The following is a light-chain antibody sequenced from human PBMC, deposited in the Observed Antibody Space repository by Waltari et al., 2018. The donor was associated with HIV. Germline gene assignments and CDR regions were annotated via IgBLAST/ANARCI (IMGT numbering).Light chain of an antibody. Sequence: EIVLTQSPGTLSLSPGERGTLSCRASQSVSSSYLAWYQQKPGQAPRLLIYGASSRATGIPDRFSGSGSGTDFTLTISRLEPEDFAVYYWQQYGSSGTFGQGTKVEIK. J-gene: IGKJ1*01. V-gene: IGKV3-20*01. CDR2: GAS. CDR1: QSVSSSY. CDR3: QQYGSSGT.